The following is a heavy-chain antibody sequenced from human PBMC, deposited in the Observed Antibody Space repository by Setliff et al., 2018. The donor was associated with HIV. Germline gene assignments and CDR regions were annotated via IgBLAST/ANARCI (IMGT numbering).Heavy chain of an antibody. V-gene: IGHV4-34*01. CDR1: GGSFSGYY. Sequence: PSETLSLTCAVYGGSFSGYYWSWIRQPPGKGLEWIGEINHSGSTNYNPSLKSRVTISLDTSKNQFSLNLTSVTAADTAVYYCARVDCSGGSCYSPAYWGQGTLVTVSS. CDR2: INHSGST. J-gene: IGHJ4*02. D-gene: IGHD2-15*01. CDR3: ARVDCSGGSCYSPAY.